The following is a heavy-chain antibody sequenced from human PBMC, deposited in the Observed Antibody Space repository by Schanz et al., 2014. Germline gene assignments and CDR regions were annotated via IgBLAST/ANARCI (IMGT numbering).Heavy chain of an antibody. CDR1: GFSFNNYG. J-gene: IGHJ3*02. Sequence: QVQLVESGGSVVQPGRSLRLSCAASGFSFNNYGLNWVRQAPGKGLEWVAAISYDGSNSYYADSVKGRFTISRDTSKNILYLQMNSLRAEDTALYYCAKDPHKDYGGKPQTFDIWGQGTMVTVSS. CDR3: AKDPHKDYGGKPQTFDI. D-gene: IGHD4-17*01. CDR2: ISYDGSNS. V-gene: IGHV3-30*18.